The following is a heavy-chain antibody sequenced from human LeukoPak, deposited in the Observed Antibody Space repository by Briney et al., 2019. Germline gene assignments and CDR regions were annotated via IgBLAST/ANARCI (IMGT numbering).Heavy chain of an antibody. Sequence: PGGSLRLSCAASGFTFSSYGMHWVRQAPGKGLEWVAFIRYDGSKKYYADSVKGRFTISRDHSKTTLYLQMNSLRAEETAVYYCAKDTTPPKAGFDPWGQGTLVTVSS. CDR2: IRYDGSKK. CDR1: GFTFSSYG. V-gene: IGHV3-30*02. D-gene: IGHD1-14*01. J-gene: IGHJ5*02. CDR3: AKDTTPPKAGFDP.